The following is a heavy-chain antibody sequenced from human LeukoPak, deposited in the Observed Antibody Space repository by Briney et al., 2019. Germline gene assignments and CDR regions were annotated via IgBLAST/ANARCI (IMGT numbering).Heavy chain of an antibody. CDR1: GGSISSSNW. V-gene: IGHV4-4*02. J-gene: IGHJ6*03. D-gene: IGHD1-26*01. CDR3: ARGPVPRVVGFPLMDV. Sequence: SGTLSLTCAVSGGSISSSNWWSWVRQPPGKGLEWIGEINHSGSTNYNPSLKSRVTISVDTSKNQFSLKLSSVTAADTAVYYCARGPVPRVVGFPLMDVWAKGTTVTVSS. CDR2: INHSGST.